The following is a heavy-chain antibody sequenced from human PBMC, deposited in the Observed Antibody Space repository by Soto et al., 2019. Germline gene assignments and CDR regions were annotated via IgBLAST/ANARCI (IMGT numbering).Heavy chain of an antibody. J-gene: IGHJ5*02. Sequence: EVQLVESGGGLVQPGGSLRLSCAASGFTFSSYWMSWVRQAPGKGLEWVANIKQDGSEKYYVDSVKGRFTISRDNAKNSLYLQMNSLRAEDTAVYYCARASGIVVVVAALRHWFDPWGQGTLVTVSS. CDR2: IKQDGSEK. CDR1: GFTFSSYW. D-gene: IGHD2-15*01. V-gene: IGHV3-7*01. CDR3: ARASGIVVVVAALRHWFDP.